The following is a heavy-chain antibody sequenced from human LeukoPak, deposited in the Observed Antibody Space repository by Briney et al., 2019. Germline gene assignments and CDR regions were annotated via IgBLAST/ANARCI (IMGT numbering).Heavy chain of an antibody. J-gene: IGHJ5*02. Sequence: SETLSLTCTVSGGSISSSSYYWGWIRQPPGKGLEWIGSIYYSGSTYYNPSLKSRVTISVDTSKNQFSLKLSSVTAADTAVYYCARLHCSGGSCYSASEGNWFDPWGQGTLVTVSS. CDR2: IYYSGST. CDR3: ARLHCSGGSCYSASEGNWFDP. V-gene: IGHV4-39*01. D-gene: IGHD2-15*01. CDR1: GGSISSSSYY.